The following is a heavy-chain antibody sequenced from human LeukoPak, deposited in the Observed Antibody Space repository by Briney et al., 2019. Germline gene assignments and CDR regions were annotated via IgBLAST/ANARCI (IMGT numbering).Heavy chain of an antibody. J-gene: IGHJ4*02. V-gene: IGHV4-4*02. CDR2: IYHSGST. D-gene: IGHD6-13*01. CDR3: ARACIAAAAPYFDY. Sequence: SGTLSLTCAVSGGSISSSNWWSWVRQPPGKGLEWIGEIYHSGSTNYDPSLKSRVTISVDKSKNQFSLKLSSVTAADTAVYYCARACIAAAAPYFDYWGQGTLVTVSS. CDR1: GGSISSSNW.